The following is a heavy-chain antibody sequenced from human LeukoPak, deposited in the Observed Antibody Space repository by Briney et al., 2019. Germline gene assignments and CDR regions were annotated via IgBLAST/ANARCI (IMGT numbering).Heavy chain of an antibody. CDR2: TYYRSKWYT. CDR3: ARDKDYSIDH. D-gene: IGHD4-11*01. CDR1: GDNVSSNSAA. V-gene: IGHV6-1*01. Sequence: SQTLSLTCAISGDNVSSNSAAWSWIRQSPSRGLEWLGRTYYRSKWYTDYAVSVTSRITINPDTSKNQFSLQLNSVTPEDTAVYYCARDKDYSIDHWGQGTLVTVSS. J-gene: IGHJ4*02.